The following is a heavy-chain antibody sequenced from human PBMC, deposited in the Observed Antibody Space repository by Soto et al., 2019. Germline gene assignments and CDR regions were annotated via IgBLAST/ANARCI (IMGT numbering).Heavy chain of an antibody. Sequence: ASVKVSCKASGYTFTGYYMHWVRQAPGQGLEWMGWINPNSGGTNYAQKFQGWVTMTRDTSISTAYMELSRLRSDDTAVYYCARCQAGLQYSSGNDAFDIWGQGTMVTVSS. CDR3: ARCQAGLQYSSGNDAFDI. CDR1: GYTFTGYY. V-gene: IGHV1-2*04. CDR2: INPNSGGT. D-gene: IGHD6-19*01. J-gene: IGHJ3*02.